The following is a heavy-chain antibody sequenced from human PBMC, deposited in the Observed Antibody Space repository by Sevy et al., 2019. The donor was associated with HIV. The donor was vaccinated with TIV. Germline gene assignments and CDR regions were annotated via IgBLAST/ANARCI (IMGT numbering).Heavy chain of an antibody. CDR3: ARDQTAARKGLDY. D-gene: IGHD2-15*01. V-gene: IGHV1-3*01. CDR2: INVGNGNT. J-gene: IGHJ4*02. Sequence: ASVKVSCKASGYTFTNYALHWVRQAPGQSLEWMGWINVGNGNTRHSQKFQDRFTITRGTSASTAYMELNSLTSEDTAVYYCARDQTAARKGLDYWSQGTLVTVSS. CDR1: GYTFTNYA.